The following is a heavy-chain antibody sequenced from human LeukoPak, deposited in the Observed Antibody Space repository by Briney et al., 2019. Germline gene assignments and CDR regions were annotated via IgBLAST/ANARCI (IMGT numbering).Heavy chain of an antibody. Sequence: ASVRVSCMASGYTFTGHYMHWVRQAPGQGVEWMGWIYPNSGDTNYAQTFQGSVTITRDTSISTAYMELSSLRSDDTAVYYCARRCSGGSCSGAFDIWGQGTMVTVSS. D-gene: IGHD2-15*01. J-gene: IGHJ3*02. CDR1: GYTFTGHY. CDR2: IYPNSGDT. V-gene: IGHV1-2*02. CDR3: ARRCSGGSCSGAFDI.